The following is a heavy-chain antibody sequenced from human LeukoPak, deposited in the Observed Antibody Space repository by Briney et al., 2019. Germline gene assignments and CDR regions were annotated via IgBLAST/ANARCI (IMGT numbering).Heavy chain of an antibody. CDR1: RYIFISYA. V-gene: IGHV1-69*06. CDR3: ARGRSVNYYGQDY. Sequence: ASVKVSCKDSRYIFISYAMNWVRQAPGQGLEWMGGIIPIFGTANYAQKFQGRVTITADKSTSTAYMELSRLTSDDTAIYYCARGRSVNYYGQDYWGQGTLVTVSS. J-gene: IGHJ4*02. CDR2: IIPIFGTA. D-gene: IGHD3-10*01.